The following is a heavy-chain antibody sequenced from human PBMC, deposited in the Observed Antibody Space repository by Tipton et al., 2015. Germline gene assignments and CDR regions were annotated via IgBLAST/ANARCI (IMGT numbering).Heavy chain of an antibody. Sequence: TLSLTCSVSGDSLSRGIYYWTWIRQHPGKGLEWIGSIYYSATTYYNPSLKSRLTISLDRSKSHFSLQLSSVTAADTAVYYCARSGDTYFDYWGQGTLVTVSS. CDR2: IYYSATT. D-gene: IGHD5-18*01. CDR3: ARSGDTYFDY. V-gene: IGHV4-31*03. CDR1: GDSLSRGIYY. J-gene: IGHJ4*02.